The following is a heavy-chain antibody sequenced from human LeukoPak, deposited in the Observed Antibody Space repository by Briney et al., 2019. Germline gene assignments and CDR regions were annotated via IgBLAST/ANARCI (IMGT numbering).Heavy chain of an antibody. CDR1: GYTFTSYG. D-gene: IGHD2-2*01. Sequence: ASVKVSCKASGYTFTSYGISWVRQAPGQGLEWMGWISAYNGNTNYAQKLQGRVTMTTDTSTSTAYMELRSLGSDDTAVYYCAREYCSSTSCSDDYWGQGTLVTVSS. V-gene: IGHV1-18*01. CDR2: ISAYNGNT. J-gene: IGHJ4*02. CDR3: AREYCSSTSCSDDY.